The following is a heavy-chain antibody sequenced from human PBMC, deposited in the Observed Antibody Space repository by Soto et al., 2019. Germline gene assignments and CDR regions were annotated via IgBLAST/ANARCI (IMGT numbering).Heavy chain of an antibody. CDR2: IYYSGST. CDR1: GGSISSGGYY. D-gene: IGHD4-17*01. CDR3: ARSEATVIDY. J-gene: IGHJ4*02. V-gene: IGHV4-31*03. Sequence: SETLSLTCTVSGGSISSGGYYWSWIRQHPGKGLEWIGYIYYSGSTYYNPSLKSRVTISLDTSKNQFSLKLSSVTAADTAVYYCARSEATVIDYWGQGTLVTVS.